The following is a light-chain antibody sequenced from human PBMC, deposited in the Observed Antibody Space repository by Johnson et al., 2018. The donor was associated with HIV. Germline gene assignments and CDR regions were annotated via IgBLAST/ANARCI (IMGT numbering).Light chain of an antibody. CDR1: TSNIGNNY. Sequence: QSVLTQSPSVSAAPGQKVTISCSGTTSNIGNNYVSWYQHLPGTAPKLLIYENKKRPSGIPDRFSGSKSGTSATLDITGLQTGDEADYYCGTWDSSLGAWVFGTGTKVTVL. CDR3: GTWDSSLGAWV. CDR2: ENK. J-gene: IGLJ1*01. V-gene: IGLV1-51*02.